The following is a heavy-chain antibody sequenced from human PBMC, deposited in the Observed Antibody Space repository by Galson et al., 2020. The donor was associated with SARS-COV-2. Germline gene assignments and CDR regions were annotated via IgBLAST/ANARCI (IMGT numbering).Heavy chain of an antibody. Sequence: GESLKISCTASGFAFSRYGMHWVRQGPGKGLEWVAVIWFDGSEKYFADSVKGRFTISRDNSKNTLYLQMNSLRVEDMAVYYCARSMTSNYYQMDVWGQGTTVTVSS. V-gene: IGHV3-33*01. CDR3: ARSMTSNYYQMDV. D-gene: IGHD3-10*01. CDR2: IWFDGSEK. CDR1: GFAFSRYG. J-gene: IGHJ6*02.